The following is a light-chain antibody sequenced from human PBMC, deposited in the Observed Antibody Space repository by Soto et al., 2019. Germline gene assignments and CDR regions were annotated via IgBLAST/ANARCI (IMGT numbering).Light chain of an antibody. CDR3: QHSYNKPPT. J-gene: IGKJ2*01. Sequence: DIQMTQSPSSLSASVGDRVTITCRASQSVSTYLNWYQQKPGKAPNLLIYGASSLQSGVPSRFSGSGSGTEFTLTITSLQPGDFATYYGQHSYNKPPTFGQGTKVDIK. V-gene: IGKV1-39*01. CDR1: QSVSTY. CDR2: GAS.